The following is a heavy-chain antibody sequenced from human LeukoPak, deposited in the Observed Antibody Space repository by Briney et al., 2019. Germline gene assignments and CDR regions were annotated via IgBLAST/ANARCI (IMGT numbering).Heavy chain of an antibody. CDR1: GGSISSYY. CDR2: IYYSGST. J-gene: IGHJ4*02. V-gene: IGHV4-59*01. Sequence: SETLSLTCTVSGGSISSYYWSWIRQPPGKGLEWIGYIYYSGSTNYNPSLKSRVTISVDTSKNQFSLKLSSETAADTAVYYCARGSFGSSWELDYWGQGTLVTVSS. CDR3: ARGSFGSSWELDY. D-gene: IGHD6-13*01.